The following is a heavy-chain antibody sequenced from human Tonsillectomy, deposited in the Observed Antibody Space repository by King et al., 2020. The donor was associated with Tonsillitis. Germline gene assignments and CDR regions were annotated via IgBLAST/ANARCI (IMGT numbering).Heavy chain of an antibody. CDR3: ARLSDSRGYYGTDDY. CDR2: IYYSGST. D-gene: IGHD3-22*01. Sequence: VQLQESGPGLVKPSETLSLTCTVSGGSISSYYWSWIRQPPGKGLEWIGYIYYSGSTNYNPSLKSRVTISVDTSKNQFSLKLSSVTAADTAVYYCARLSDSRGYYGTDDYWGQGTLVTVSS. V-gene: IGHV4-59*08. J-gene: IGHJ4*02. CDR1: GGSISSYY.